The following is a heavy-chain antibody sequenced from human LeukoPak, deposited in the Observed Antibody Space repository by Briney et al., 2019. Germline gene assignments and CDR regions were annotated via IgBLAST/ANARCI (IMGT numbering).Heavy chain of an antibody. CDR3: ARQRCCSTSSYPPGQIYYYYYMDV. D-gene: IGHD2-2*01. V-gene: IGHV4-39*01. J-gene: IGHJ6*03. CDR1: GGAISSSSYY. Sequence: SETLSLTCTVSGGAISSSSYYWGWIRQPPGKGLEWIGSIYYSGNTYYNPSLKSRVTISVDTSKNQFSLKLSSVTAADTAVYYCARQRCCSTSSYPPGQIYYYYYMDVWGKGTTVTVSS. CDR2: IYYSGNT.